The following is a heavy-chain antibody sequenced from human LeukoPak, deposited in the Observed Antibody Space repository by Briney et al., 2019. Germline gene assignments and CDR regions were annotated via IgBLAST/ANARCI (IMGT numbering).Heavy chain of an antibody. Sequence: ASVKVSCKASGYTFTSYYMHWARQAPGQGLEWMGIINPSGGSTSYAQKFQGRVTMTRDTSTSTVYMELSSLRSEDTAVYYCAREPLVSRLPGPSQGRDYYYYYGMDVWGQGTTVTVSS. CDR2: INPSGGST. V-gene: IGHV1-46*01. CDR3: AREPLVSRLPGPSQGRDYYYYYGMDV. D-gene: IGHD6-6*01. J-gene: IGHJ6*02. CDR1: GYTFTSYY.